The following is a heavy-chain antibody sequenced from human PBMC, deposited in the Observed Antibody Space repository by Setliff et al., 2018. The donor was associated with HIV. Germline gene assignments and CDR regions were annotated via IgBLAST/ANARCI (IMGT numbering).Heavy chain of an antibody. CDR2: ISWNSGSI. J-gene: IGHJ4*02. D-gene: IGHD6-13*01. V-gene: IGHV3-9*01. CDR1: GFTFDDYA. CDR3: AALGYSSTWNY. Sequence: GGSLRLSCAASGFTFDDYAMHWVRQAPGKGLEWVSGISWNSGSIGYADSVKGRFTISRDNSKSSLFLQMDSLRAEDTAFYYCAALGYSSTWNYWGQGTLVTVSS.